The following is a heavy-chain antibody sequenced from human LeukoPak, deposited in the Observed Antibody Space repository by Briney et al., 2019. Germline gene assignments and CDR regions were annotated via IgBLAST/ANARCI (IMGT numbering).Heavy chain of an antibody. CDR1: GYTFTTYY. CDR2: INPSGGST. J-gene: IGHJ4*02. D-gene: IGHD1-1*01. Sequence: ASVKVSCKASGYTFTTYYIHWVRQAPGQGREWVGIINPSGGSTSYAQKFQGRVTMTRDTSTSTVYMDLTSLRSDDTAVYYCARHSLPGKTPFDYWGQGTLVTVSS. V-gene: IGHV1-46*01. CDR3: ARHSLPGKTPFDY.